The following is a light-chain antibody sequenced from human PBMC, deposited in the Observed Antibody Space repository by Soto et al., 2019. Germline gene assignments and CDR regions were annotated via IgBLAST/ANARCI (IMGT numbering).Light chain of an antibody. CDR2: AAS. V-gene: IGKV1-6*01. Sequence: AIQITQSPSSLSASVGDRVTITCRASQGIRNGLGWYQQKPGKAPKLLIFAASSVQSGVPSRFSGSGAGTDFTLTISSLQPEDFATYYCLQDYSYPYTFGQGTKLDIK. J-gene: IGKJ2*01. CDR3: LQDYSYPYT. CDR1: QGIRNG.